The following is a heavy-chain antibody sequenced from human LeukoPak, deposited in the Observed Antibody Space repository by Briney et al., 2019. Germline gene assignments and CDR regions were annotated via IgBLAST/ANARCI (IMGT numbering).Heavy chain of an antibody. V-gene: IGHV3-38-3*01. CDR2: ISGGST. CDR3: KKRGHIYYGSGRTHFYYYYYYMDV. J-gene: IGHJ6*03. Sequence: PGGSLRLSCAASGFTVSSNEMSWVRQAPGKGLEWVSSISGGSTYYADSRKGRFTISRDNSKNTLHLQMNSLRAEDTAVYYCKKRGHIYYGSGRTHFYYYYYYMDVWGKGTTVTVSS. D-gene: IGHD3-10*01. CDR1: GFTVSSNE.